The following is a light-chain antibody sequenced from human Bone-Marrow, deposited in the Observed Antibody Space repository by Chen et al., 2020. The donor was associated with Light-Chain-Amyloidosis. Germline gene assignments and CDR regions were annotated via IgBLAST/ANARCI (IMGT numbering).Light chain of an antibody. V-gene: IGKV3-15*01. CDR1: QSVSSN. CDR3: QQYNDWPSWM. J-gene: IGKJ1*01. CDR2: GAS. Sequence: EIVMTQSPATLSVSPGERATLSCRASQSVSSNLAWYQQEPGQAPRLLIYGASTMATGIPARFSGSGSGTEFTLTISSLQSEDFAVYYCQQYNDWPSWMFGQGTKVEIK.